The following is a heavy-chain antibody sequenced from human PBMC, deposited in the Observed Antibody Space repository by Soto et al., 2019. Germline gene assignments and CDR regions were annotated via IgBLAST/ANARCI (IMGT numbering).Heavy chain of an antibody. CDR1: GASVAGGSYY. J-gene: IGHJ5*02. Sequence: SETLSLTCSVSGASVAGGSYYWSWVRQPPGKGLEWIGYIPSRGRPFYNPSLTSRGTISADTSKNQLSLQLTSVTAADTAVYYCARDTYSGYDFGLWGQGTLVSVSS. V-gene: IGHV4-30-4*01. D-gene: IGHD5-12*01. CDR3: ARDTYSGYDFGL. CDR2: IPSRGRP.